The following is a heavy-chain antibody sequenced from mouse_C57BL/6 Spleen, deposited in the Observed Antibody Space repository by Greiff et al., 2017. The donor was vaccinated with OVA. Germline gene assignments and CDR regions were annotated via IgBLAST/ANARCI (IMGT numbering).Heavy chain of an antibody. CDR1: GFTFSSYT. V-gene: IGHV5-9*01. Sequence: EVKLVESGGGLVKPGGSLKLSCAASGFTFSSYTMSWVRQTPEKRLEWVATISGGGGNTYYPDSVKGRFTISRDNAKNTLYLQMSSLRSEDTALYYCASLYYSNYYFDYWGQGTTLTVSS. CDR3: ASLYYSNYYFDY. D-gene: IGHD2-5*01. J-gene: IGHJ2*01. CDR2: ISGGGGNT.